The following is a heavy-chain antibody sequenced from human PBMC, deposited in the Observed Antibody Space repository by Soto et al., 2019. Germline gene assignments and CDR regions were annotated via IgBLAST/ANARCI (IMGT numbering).Heavy chain of an antibody. CDR3: AREKYSSAYGMDV. J-gene: IGHJ6*02. D-gene: IGHD6-25*01. CDR2: IDPSDSQT. V-gene: IGHV5-10-1*01. CDR1: GYSFAGYW. Sequence: GESLKISCKGSGYSFAGYWITWVRQKPGKGLEWMGRIDPSDSQTYYSPSFRGHVTISVTKSISTAYLQWRSLKASDTAMYYCAREKYSSAYGMDVWGQGTTVTVSS.